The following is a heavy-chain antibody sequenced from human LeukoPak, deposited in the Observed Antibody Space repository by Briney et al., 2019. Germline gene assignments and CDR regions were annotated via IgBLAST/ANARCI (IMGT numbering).Heavy chain of an antibody. Sequence: PGGSLRLSCAASGFTFSSYSMNWVRQAPGKGLEWVSSISSSSSYIYYADSVKGRLTISRDNAKNSLYLQMNSLRAEDTAVYYCASHGHGDPYFDYWGQGTLVTVSS. V-gene: IGHV3-21*04. CDR1: GFTFSSYS. J-gene: IGHJ4*02. CDR2: ISSSSSYI. D-gene: IGHD4-17*01. CDR3: ASHGHGDPYFDY.